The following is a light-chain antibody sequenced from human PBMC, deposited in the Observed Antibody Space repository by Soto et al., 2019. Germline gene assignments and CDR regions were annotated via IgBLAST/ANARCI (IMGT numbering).Light chain of an antibody. Sequence: EIVMTQSPATLSVSPGERATLSCRASQSVSTNLAWYQQKPGQAPRLLIYATSARATGIPARFSGSGSGTEFTLTISNLQSEDFAVYYCQQYNNWPPFTFGQGTRLETK. CDR2: ATS. J-gene: IGKJ5*01. CDR1: QSVSTN. CDR3: QQYNNWPPFT. V-gene: IGKV3D-15*01.